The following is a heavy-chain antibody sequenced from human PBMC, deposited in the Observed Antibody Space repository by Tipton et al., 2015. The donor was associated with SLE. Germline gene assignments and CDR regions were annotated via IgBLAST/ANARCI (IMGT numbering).Heavy chain of an antibody. V-gene: IGHV3-23*03. D-gene: IGHD5-24*01. CDR1: GFTFSSYA. CDR3: ARSLGDGGHYYGMDV. CDR2: IYSGGST. J-gene: IGHJ6*02. Sequence: GSLRLSCAASGFTFSSYAMSWVRQAPGKGLEWVSVIYSGGSTYYADSVKGRFTISRDNAKNSLYLQMNSLRAEDTALYYCARSLGDGGHYYGMDVWGQGTTVTVSS.